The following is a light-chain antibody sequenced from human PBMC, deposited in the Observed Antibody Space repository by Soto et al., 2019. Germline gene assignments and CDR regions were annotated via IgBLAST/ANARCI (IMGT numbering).Light chain of an antibody. CDR1: QSVSSNY. Sequence: EIVLTQSPDTLSLSPGERATLSCRASQSVSSNYLAWYQQKPGQAPRLLIYGASSRATGIPDRFSGSGSGTDFTLPISRMEPEDFAVYYCQQYGSSPWTFGQGTKVEIK. J-gene: IGKJ1*01. CDR2: GAS. CDR3: QQYGSSPWT. V-gene: IGKV3-20*01.